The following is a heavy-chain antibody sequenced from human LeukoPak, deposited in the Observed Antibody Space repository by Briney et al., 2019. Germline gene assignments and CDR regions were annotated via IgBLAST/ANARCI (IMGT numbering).Heavy chain of an antibody. J-gene: IGHJ4*02. D-gene: IGHD6-19*01. CDR2: ISSSSSYI. Sequence: GGSLRLSCAASGFTFSSYSVNWVRQAPGKGLEWVSSISSSSSYIYYADSVKGRFTISRDNAKNSLYLQMNSLRAEDTAVYYCASAEQWLYYFDYWGQGTLVTVSS. V-gene: IGHV3-21*01. CDR3: ASAEQWLYYFDY. CDR1: GFTFSSYS.